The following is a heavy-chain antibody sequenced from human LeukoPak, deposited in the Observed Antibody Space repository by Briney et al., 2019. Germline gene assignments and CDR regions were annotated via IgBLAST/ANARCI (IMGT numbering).Heavy chain of an antibody. D-gene: IGHD4-17*01. CDR2: IIPIFGTA. J-gene: IGHJ5*02. V-gene: IGHV1-69*01. Sequence: TVKVSCKASGGTFSSYAISWVRQAPGQGLEWMGGIIPIFGTANYAQKFQGRVTVTADESTSTAYMELSSLRSEDTAVYYCARAPDYGDYVGWFDPWGQGTLVTVSS. CDR1: GGTFSSYA. CDR3: ARAPDYGDYVGWFDP.